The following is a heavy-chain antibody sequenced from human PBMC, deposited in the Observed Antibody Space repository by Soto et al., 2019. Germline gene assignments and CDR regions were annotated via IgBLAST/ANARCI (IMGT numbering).Heavy chain of an antibody. V-gene: IGHV3-30*18. D-gene: IGHD2-21*02. J-gene: IGHJ6*02. CDR3: AKGRDSVVYYGMDV. CDR2: ISYDGSKK. Sequence: QVQLVESGGGVVQPGRSLRLSCAASGFTLSSYGMHWVRQAPGKGLEWVAVISYDGSKKYYADSVKGRFTISRDNSKNTLYLQMNSLRTEDTAIYYCAKGRDSVVYYGMDVWGQGTTVTVSS. CDR1: GFTLSSYG.